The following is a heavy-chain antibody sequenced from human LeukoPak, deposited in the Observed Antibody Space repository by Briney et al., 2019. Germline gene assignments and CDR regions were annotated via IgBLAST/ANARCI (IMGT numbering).Heavy chain of an antibody. J-gene: IGHJ6*02. D-gene: IGHD7-27*01. V-gene: IGHV3-23*01. CDR1: GFSFSSYA. Sequence: PGGSLRLSCAASGFSFSSYAMSWVRQAPGKGLEWVSSISGSGDNTYYAESVKGRFTISRDNSKNSLYLQMNSLRTEDTALYYCAKDLGRQYYYYYCGMDVWGQGTTVTVSS. CDR2: ISGSGDNT. CDR3: AKDLGRQYYYYYCGMDV.